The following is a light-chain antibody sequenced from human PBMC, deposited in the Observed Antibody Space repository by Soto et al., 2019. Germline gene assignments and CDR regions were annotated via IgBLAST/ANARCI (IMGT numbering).Light chain of an antibody. Sequence: QSVLTQPASVSGSAGQSITISCTGTSSDIGGYKYVSWYQQYPGKAPKLMIYEVNYRPSGVSNRFSGSKSGNTASLTISGLQAEDEADYYCSSYRSGSTKIFGSGTKVTVL. CDR2: EVN. CDR1: SSDIGGYKY. V-gene: IGLV2-14*01. CDR3: SSYRSGSTKI. J-gene: IGLJ1*01.